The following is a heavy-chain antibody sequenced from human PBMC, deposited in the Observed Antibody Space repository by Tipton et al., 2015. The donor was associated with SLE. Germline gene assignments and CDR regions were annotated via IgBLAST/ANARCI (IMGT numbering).Heavy chain of an antibody. Sequence: TLSLTCAVYGGSFGGSYWSWIRQPPGKGLEWVGVINHSESTNYNPSLKSRVTISVGPSKNQFSLKLSSVTAADTAVYYCARMRGGYNAHHWGQGILVTVSS. D-gene: IGHD5-24*01. J-gene: IGHJ5*02. CDR2: INHSEST. V-gene: IGHV4-34*01. CDR3: ARMRGGYNAHH. CDR1: GGSFGGSY.